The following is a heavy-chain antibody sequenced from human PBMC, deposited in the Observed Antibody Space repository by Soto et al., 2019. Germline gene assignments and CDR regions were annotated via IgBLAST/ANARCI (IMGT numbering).Heavy chain of an antibody. CDR3: ARAGRELLRDAFEI. J-gene: IGHJ3*02. V-gene: IGHV4-4*02. D-gene: IGHD1-26*01. CDR2: IYHSGST. Sequence: QVQLQESGPGLVKPSGTLSLPCAVSGGSISSSNWWSWVRQPPGKGLEWIGEIYHSGSTNYNPSLKSRVTISVDKSKNQFSLELRSVTAADTAVYYCARAGRELLRDAFEIWGQGTMVTVSS. CDR1: GGSISSSNW.